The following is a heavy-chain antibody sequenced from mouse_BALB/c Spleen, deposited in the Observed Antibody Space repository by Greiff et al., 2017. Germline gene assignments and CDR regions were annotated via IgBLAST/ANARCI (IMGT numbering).Heavy chain of an antibody. V-gene: IGHV2-9*02. CDR3: ARVDSSGYDAMDY. Sequence: VQRVESGPGLVAPSQSLSITCTVSGFSLTSYGVHWVRQPPGKGLEWLGVIWAGGSTNYNSALMSRLSISKDNSKSQVFLKMNSLQTDNTAMYYCARVDSSGYDAMDYWGQGTSVTVSS. CDR1: GFSLTSYG. D-gene: IGHD3-2*01. J-gene: IGHJ4*01. CDR2: IWAGGST.